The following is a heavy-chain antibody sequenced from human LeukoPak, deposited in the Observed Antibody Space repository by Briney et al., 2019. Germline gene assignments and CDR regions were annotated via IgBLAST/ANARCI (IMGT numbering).Heavy chain of an antibody. J-gene: IGHJ4*02. CDR3: ARGTYRWHQYFDY. CDR1: GGTFSSYA. CDR2: IIPIFGTA. Sequence: PEASVKVSCKASGGTFSSYAISWVRQAPGQGLEWMGGIIPIFGTANYAQKFQGRVTITADESTSTAYMELSSLRSEDTAVYYCARGTYRWHQYFDYWGQGTLVTVSS. D-gene: IGHD1-26*01. V-gene: IGHV1-69*13.